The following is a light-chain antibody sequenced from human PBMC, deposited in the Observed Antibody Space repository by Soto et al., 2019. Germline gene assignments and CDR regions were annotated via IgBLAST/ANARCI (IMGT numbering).Light chain of an antibody. CDR3: QQYYDTQS. CDR2: WAS. V-gene: IGKV4-1*01. CDR1: QSVLYSSNNKNY. Sequence: DIVMTQSPDSLAVSLGERATINCKSSQSVLYSSNNKNYLAWYQQKPGQPPKLLIYWASTRESGVPDRFSGSGSATDFTLAITSLQAEDVAVYYCQQYYDTQSFGQGTKVDIK. J-gene: IGKJ1*01.